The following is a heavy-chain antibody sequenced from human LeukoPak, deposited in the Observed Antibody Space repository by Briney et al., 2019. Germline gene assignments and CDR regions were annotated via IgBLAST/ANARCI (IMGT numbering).Heavy chain of an antibody. V-gene: IGHV3-74*01. CDR3: ASGHTAKYFDY. CDR1: GFTFSSYW. D-gene: IGHD2-21*02. CDR2: INSDGSST. Sequence: PGGSLRLSCAASGFTFSSYWMHWVRQAPGKGLVWVSRINSDGSSTSYADSVKGRFTISRDNAKNTLYLQMNSLRAEDTAVYYCASGHTAKYFDYWGQGTLITVSS. J-gene: IGHJ4*02.